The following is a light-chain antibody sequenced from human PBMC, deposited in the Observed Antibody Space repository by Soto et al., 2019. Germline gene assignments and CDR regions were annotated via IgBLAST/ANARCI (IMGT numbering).Light chain of an antibody. V-gene: IGKV3-15*01. CDR3: QQYNNWPQT. CDR1: QSVSSN. J-gene: IGKJ1*01. CDR2: GAS. Sequence: IVMTQSPATLSVSPGERATHSCRASQSVSSNLAWYQQKPGQAPRLLIYGASTRATGIPARFSGSGSGTEFTLTISSLQSEDFAVYYCQQYNNWPQTFGQGT.